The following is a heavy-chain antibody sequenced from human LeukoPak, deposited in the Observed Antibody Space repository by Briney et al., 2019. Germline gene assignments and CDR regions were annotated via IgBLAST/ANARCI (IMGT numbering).Heavy chain of an antibody. CDR2: ISSSSSTI. V-gene: IGHV3-48*02. CDR3: VREKYCSITSCYRGFDY. CDR1: GFTFSSYS. J-gene: IGHJ4*02. D-gene: IGHD2-2*02. Sequence: GGSLRLSCAASGFTFSSYSMNWVRQAPGKGLEWVSYISSSSSTIYYADSVKGRFTISRDNAKNSLYLQMNSLRDEDTAVYYCVREKYCSITSCYRGFDYWGQGTLVTVSS.